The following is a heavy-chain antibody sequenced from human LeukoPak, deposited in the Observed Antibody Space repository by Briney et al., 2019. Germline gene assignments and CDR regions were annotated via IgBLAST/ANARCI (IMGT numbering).Heavy chain of an antibody. CDR2: INPGGGNT. V-gene: IGHV1-46*01. CDR3: ARDRQQLLLNDAFDI. J-gene: IGHJ3*02. Sequence: ASVKVSCKASGYTFTNYYMHWVRQAPGQGLEWMGLINPGGGNTNYAQNFQGRVTMTRDTSTSTVYMELSSLRYDDTAVYYCARDRQQLLLNDAFDIWGQGTMVTVSS. D-gene: IGHD2-15*01. CDR1: GYTFTNYY.